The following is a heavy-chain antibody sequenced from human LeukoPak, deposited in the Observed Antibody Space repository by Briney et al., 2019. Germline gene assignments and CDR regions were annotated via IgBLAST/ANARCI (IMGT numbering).Heavy chain of an antibody. J-gene: IGHJ4*02. V-gene: IGHV1-46*01. Sequence: ASVKVSCKASGYXFTSYYIHWVRQAPGQGLEWMGLINPSGGSTNYAQKFQGRVTMTRDTSTSTIYMELSSLTSEDTAVYYCARVGGVDYADLYFDCWGQGTLVTVSS. CDR2: INPSGGST. CDR3: ARVGGVDYADLYFDC. D-gene: IGHD4-17*01. CDR1: GYXFTSYY.